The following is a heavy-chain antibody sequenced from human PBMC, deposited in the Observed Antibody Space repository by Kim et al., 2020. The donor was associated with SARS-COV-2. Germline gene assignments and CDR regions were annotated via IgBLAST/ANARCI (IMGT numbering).Heavy chain of an antibody. CDR3: AKDSSSWSRNFDY. CDR2: ISYDGSNK. Sequence: GGSLRLSCAASGFTFSSYGMHWVRQAPGKGLEWVAVISYDGSNKYYADSVKGRFTISRDNSKNTLYLQMNSLRAEDTAVYYCAKDSSSWSRNFDYWGQGT. CDR1: GFTFSSYG. V-gene: IGHV3-30*18. D-gene: IGHD6-13*01. J-gene: IGHJ4*02.